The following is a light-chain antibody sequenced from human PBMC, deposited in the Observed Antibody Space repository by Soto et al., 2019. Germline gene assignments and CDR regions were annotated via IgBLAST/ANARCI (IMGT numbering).Light chain of an antibody. CDR3: SSYAGRNNVI. CDR1: SSDISKYNY. CDR2: EVN. Sequence: QSALAQPPSASGSPEQSVTISCTGTSSDISKYNYVSWYQQHPGKAPKLLIYEVNKRPSEVPERFSGSKSANTASLTVSGLQAEDEADYYCSSYAGRNNVIFGGGTKSPS. J-gene: IGLJ2*01. V-gene: IGLV2-8*01.